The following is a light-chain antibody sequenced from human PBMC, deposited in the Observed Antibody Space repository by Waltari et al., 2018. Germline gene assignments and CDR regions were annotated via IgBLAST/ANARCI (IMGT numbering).Light chain of an antibody. CDR1: SSNIGSYY. Sequence: QSLLTQPPSASGTPGQRVTISCSGSSSNIGSYYVYWYQQLPGTAPKLLIDGNKPRPSGVPDRFSGSKSGTSGSLAISGLRSEDEADYYCAAWDDRLRGVVFGGGTKLTV. CDR2: GNK. J-gene: IGLJ2*01. CDR3: AAWDDRLRGVV. V-gene: IGLV1-47*01.